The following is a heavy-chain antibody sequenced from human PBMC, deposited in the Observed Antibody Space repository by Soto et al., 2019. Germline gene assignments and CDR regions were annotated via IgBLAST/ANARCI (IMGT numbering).Heavy chain of an antibody. V-gene: IGHV4-59*01. CDR2: VYHTGAT. J-gene: IGHJ4*02. CDR3: ARGGNRYSNVASGVGGFDF. D-gene: IGHD5-12*01. Sequence: SETLSLTCTVSGASISSSYWSWIRQSPERGLEWIAYVYHTGATNYNPSLKSRVTISLDTSKGQFSLNLTSLTTTDTAVYFCARGGNRYSNVASGVGGFDFWGQGSLVTVSS. CDR1: GASISSSY.